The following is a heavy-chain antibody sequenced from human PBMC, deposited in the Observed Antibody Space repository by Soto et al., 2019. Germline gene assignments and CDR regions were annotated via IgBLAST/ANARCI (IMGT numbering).Heavy chain of an antibody. CDR2: IYYSGST. CDR3: ARDSITMVRGVFDP. J-gene: IGHJ5*02. V-gene: IGHV4-31*03. CDR1: GGSISSGGYY. D-gene: IGHD3-10*01. Sequence: PSETLSLTCTVSGGSISSGGYYWSWIRQHPGKGLEWIGYIYYSGSTYYNPSLKSRVTISVDTSKNQFSLKLSSVTAADTAVYYCARDSITMVRGVFDPWGQGTLVTVSS.